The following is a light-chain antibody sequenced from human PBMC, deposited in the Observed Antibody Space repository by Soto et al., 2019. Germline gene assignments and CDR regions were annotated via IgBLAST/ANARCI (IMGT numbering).Light chain of an antibody. J-gene: IGKJ4*01. CDR1: QDIDNC. Sequence: DIQMTQSPSSLSASVGDRVTITCQASQDIDNCLNWYQQKPGQAPKLLISDASILETGVPSRFRGSGSWTDFTFTIRGLQPEDVATFYCQQCDSLPLTFGGGTRVQIK. CDR3: QQCDSLPLT. CDR2: DAS. V-gene: IGKV1-33*01.